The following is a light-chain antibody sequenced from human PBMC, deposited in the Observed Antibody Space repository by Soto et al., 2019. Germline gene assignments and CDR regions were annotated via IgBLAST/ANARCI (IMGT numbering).Light chain of an antibody. CDR3: QQYGSSLWT. CDR1: QSVITN. CDR2: GAS. Sequence: EIVMTQSPATLSVSPGERATLSCRASQSVITNLAWYQQKPGQAPRLLIYGASTRATGIPDRFSGSGSGTDFTLTISRLEPEDFAVYYCQQYGSSLWTFGQGTKVDIK. J-gene: IGKJ1*01. V-gene: IGKV3-20*01.